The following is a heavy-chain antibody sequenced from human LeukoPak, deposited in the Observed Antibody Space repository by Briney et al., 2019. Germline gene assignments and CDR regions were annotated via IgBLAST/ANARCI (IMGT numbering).Heavy chain of an antibody. CDR3: ARDNAPQTYSSGWYDS. J-gene: IGHJ5*01. V-gene: IGHV3-74*01. Sequence: PGGFLRLSCAASGFSFRTHWMHWVRQASGTGLVWVSRINSDGNNTNYAESVKGRFTISRDNAKNTLYLQMNSLRAEDSAVYYCARDNAPQTYSSGWYDSWGQGALVTVSS. CDR1: GFSFRTHW. CDR2: INSDGNNT. D-gene: IGHD6-19*01.